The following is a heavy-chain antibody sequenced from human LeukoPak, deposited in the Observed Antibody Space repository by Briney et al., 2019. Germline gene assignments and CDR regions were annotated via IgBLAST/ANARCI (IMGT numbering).Heavy chain of an antibody. V-gene: IGHV3-23*01. CDR2: ISGSGGST. CDR3: AKPFQIPRYYYGSGSSIKSSPNDY. Sequence: ETLSLTCTVSGGSISSSSYYWGWVRQAPGKGLEWVSAISGSGGSTYYADSVKGRFTISRDNSKNTLYLQMNSLRAEDTAVYYCAKPFQIPRYYYGSGSSIKSSPNDYWGQGTLVTVSS. J-gene: IGHJ4*02. CDR1: GGSISSSSYY. D-gene: IGHD3-10*01.